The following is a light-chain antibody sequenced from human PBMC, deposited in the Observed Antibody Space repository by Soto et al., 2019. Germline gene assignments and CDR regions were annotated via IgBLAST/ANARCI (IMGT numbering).Light chain of an antibody. CDR2: DFN. CDR3: NSYTSSNTRI. J-gene: IGLJ2*01. CDR1: SNDIGGYNY. V-gene: IGLV2-14*03. Sequence: QSALTQPASVSGSPGQSITISCTGTSNDIGGYNYVSWYQQHPGKAPKLIIYDFNSRPSGVSNRFSGSKSDNTASLTISGLQAEDEADYYCNSYTSSNTRIFGEGTKLTVL.